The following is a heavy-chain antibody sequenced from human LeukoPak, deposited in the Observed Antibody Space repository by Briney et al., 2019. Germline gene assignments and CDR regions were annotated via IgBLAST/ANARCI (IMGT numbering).Heavy chain of an antibody. CDR1: GFTFSDYY. J-gene: IGHJ3*02. CDR3: AREGPAAGGGAFDI. Sequence: PGGSLRLSCAASGFTFSDYYMGWIRQAPGKGLEWVSYISGSGSTMFYADSVKGRITISRDNAKNSLYLQMNSLRAEDTAVYYCAREGPAAGGGAFDIWGQGTRVTVSS. V-gene: IGHV3-11*04. D-gene: IGHD6-13*01. CDR2: ISGSGSTM.